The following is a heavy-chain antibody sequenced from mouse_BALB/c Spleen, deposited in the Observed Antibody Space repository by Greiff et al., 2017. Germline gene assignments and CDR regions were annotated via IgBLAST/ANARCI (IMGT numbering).Heavy chain of an antibody. V-gene: IGHV5-6-4*01. J-gene: IGHJ4*01. CDR1: GFTFSSYT. CDR2: ISSGGSYT. Sequence: EVMLVESGGGLVKPGGSLKLSCAASGFTFSSYTMSWVRQTPEKRLEWVATISSGGSYTYYPDSVKGRFTISRDNAKNTLYLQMSSLKSEDTAMYYCTRDRTGTGAMDYWGQGTSVTVSS. CDR3: TRDRTGTGAMDY. D-gene: IGHD4-1*01.